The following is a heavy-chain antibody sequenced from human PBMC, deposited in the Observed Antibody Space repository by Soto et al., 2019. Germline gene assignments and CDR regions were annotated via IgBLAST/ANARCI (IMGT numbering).Heavy chain of an antibody. V-gene: IGHV1-18*01. CDR3: ARYKSNYYYGMDV. D-gene: IGHD1-20*01. CDR2: ISAYNGNT. Sequence: ASVKVSCKASGYTFTSYHITWVRQAPGQGLEWMGWISAYNGNTNYAQNFQGRVSMTTDSSTTTAYMELRNLRSDDTAVYYCARYKSNYYYGMDVWGQGTTVTVS. J-gene: IGHJ6*02. CDR1: GYTFTSYH.